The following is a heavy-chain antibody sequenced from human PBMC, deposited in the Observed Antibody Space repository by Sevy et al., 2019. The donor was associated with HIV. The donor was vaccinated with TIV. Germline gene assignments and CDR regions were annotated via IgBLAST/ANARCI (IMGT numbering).Heavy chain of an antibody. V-gene: IGHV3-48*03. D-gene: IGHD2-8*01. Sequence: GGSLRLSCTVSGFTFSSYDMNWVCQAPGKGLEWVSKISSSGSSIYYADSVKGRFTISRDNAKNSLNLQMNSLRAEDTAVYYCTRNGGAFDNGFDPWGQGTLVTVSS. J-gene: IGHJ5*02. CDR1: GFTFSSYD. CDR2: ISSSGSSI. CDR3: TRNGGAFDNGFDP.